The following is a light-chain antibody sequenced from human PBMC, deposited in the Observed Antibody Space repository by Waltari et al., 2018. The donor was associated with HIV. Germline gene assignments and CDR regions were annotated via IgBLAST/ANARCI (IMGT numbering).Light chain of an antibody. V-gene: IGLV1-47*01. CDR2: KND. CDR3: AAWDDIRSGWI. J-gene: IGLJ2*01. CDR1: TSDIGNNY. Sequence: QSVLTQPPSASGTPGQRVTISCSGSTSDIGNNYVYWFQQFPGTPPKVLIYKNDQRPSGVSDRFSASKSGTSASLAISGLRTEDESDFYCAAWDDIRSGWIFGGGTKLTVL.